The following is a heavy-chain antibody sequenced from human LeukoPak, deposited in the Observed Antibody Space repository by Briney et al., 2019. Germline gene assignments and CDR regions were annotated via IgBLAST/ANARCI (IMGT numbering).Heavy chain of an antibody. V-gene: IGHV3-53*01. CDR1: GFTVSSNY. CDR2: IYSGGST. J-gene: IGHJ4*02. Sequence: GGSLRLSCAASGFTVSSNYMSWVRQAPGKGLEWVSVIYSGGSTYYADSVKGRFTISRDNSKNTLYLQMNSLRAEDTAVYCCARSYYGSGSYYFDYWGQGTLVTVYS. CDR3: ARSYYGSGSYYFDY. D-gene: IGHD3-10*01.